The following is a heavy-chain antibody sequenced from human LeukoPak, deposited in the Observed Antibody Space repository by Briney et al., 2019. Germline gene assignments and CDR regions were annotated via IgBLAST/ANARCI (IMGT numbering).Heavy chain of an antibody. D-gene: IGHD2-2*01. V-gene: IGHV3-21*01. J-gene: IGHJ4*02. CDR3: ARVCSSTSCFRGIDY. CDR1: GFTFSSYS. CDR2: ISSSSSYI. Sequence: GGSLRLSCAASGFTFSSYSMNWVRQAPGKGLEWVSSISSSSSYIYYADSVKGRFTISRDNAKNSLDLQMNSLRAEDTAVYYCARVCSSTSCFRGIDYWGQGTLVTVSS.